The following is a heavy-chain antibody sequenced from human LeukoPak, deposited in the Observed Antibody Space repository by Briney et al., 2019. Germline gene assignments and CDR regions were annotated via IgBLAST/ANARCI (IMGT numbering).Heavy chain of an antibody. V-gene: IGHV3-48*03. D-gene: IGHD6-6*01. Sequence: GGSLRLSCAASGFTFSSYEMNWVRQAPGKGLEWVSYIGSSGSTIYYADSVKGRFTISRDNAKNSLYLQMNSLRAEDTAVYYCARVAARPATNFDYWGQGTLVTVSS. J-gene: IGHJ4*02. CDR2: IGSSGSTI. CDR1: GFTFSSYE. CDR3: ARVAARPATNFDY.